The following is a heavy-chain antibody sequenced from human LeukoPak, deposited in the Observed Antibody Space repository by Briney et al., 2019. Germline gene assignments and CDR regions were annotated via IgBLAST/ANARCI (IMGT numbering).Heavy chain of an antibody. J-gene: IGHJ4*02. Sequence: PGGSLRLSCAASGFTFSSYSMNWVRQAPGKGLEWVSAISGSTGSTYYADSVKGRFTISRDNPKNTLYLQMNSLRGEDTAVYYCARGYDFWSGYSFDYWGQGALVTVSS. CDR3: ARGYDFWSGYSFDY. CDR2: ISGSTGST. CDR1: GFTFSSYS. D-gene: IGHD3-3*01. V-gene: IGHV3-23*01.